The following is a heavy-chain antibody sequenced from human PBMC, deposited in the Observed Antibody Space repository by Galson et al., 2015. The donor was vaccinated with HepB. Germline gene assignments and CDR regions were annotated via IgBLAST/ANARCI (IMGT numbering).Heavy chain of an antibody. V-gene: IGHV3-30*18. CDR2: ISYDGSNK. Sequence: SLRLSCAASGFTFSSYGMHWVRQAPGKGLEWVAVISYDGSNKYYADSVKGRFTISRDNSKNTLYLQMNSLRAEDTAVYYCAKDRIVGATTSDYWGQGTLVTVSS. CDR3: AKDRIVGATTSDY. J-gene: IGHJ4*02. CDR1: GFTFSSYG. D-gene: IGHD1-26*01.